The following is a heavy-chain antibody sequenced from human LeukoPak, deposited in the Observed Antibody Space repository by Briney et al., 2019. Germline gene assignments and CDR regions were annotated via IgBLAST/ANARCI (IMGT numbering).Heavy chain of an antibody. CDR2: IKTDGSST. D-gene: IGHD3-22*01. V-gene: IGHV3-74*01. Sequence: PGGSLRLSCAASGFTFSDYWMHWVRQAPGKGLVWVSRIKTDGSSTSYADSVKGRFTISRDNAKNTLYLQMNSLRAEDTAVYYCAKGMYYDSSGPTDYWGQGTLVTVSS. J-gene: IGHJ4*02. CDR3: AKGMYYDSSGPTDY. CDR1: GFTFSDYW.